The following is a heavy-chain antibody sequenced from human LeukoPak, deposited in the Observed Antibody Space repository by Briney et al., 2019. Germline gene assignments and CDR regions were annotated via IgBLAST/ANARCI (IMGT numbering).Heavy chain of an antibody. CDR2: IYSGGST. CDR1: GFTVSSNY. Sequence: GGSLRLSCAASGFTVSSNYMSWVRQAPGKGLEWVSVIYSGGSTYYADSVKGRFTISRDNSKNTLYPQMNSLRAEDTAVYYCAKDSSMVRGDYDYFDYWGQGTLVTVSS. CDR3: AKDSSMVRGDYDYFDY. V-gene: IGHV3-66*01. J-gene: IGHJ4*02. D-gene: IGHD3-10*01.